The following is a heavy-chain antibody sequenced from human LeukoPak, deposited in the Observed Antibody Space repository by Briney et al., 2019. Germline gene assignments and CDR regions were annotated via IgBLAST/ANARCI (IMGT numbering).Heavy chain of an antibody. D-gene: IGHD5-18*01. CDR3: ARTVDTAMVYFDY. V-gene: IGHV4-61*02. J-gene: IGHJ4*02. CDR2: IYTSGST. Sequence: PSQTLSLTCTVSGGSISSGSYYWSWIRQPAGKGLEWIGRIYTSGSTNYNPSLRSRVTISVDTSKNQFSLKLSSVTAADTAVYYCARTVDTAMVYFDYWGQGTLVTVSS. CDR1: GGSISSGSYY.